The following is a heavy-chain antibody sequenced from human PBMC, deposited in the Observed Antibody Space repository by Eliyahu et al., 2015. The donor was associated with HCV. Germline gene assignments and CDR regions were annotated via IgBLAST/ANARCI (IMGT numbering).Heavy chain of an antibody. CDR2: INPNSGGT. Sequence: QVQLVQSGAEVKKPGASVKVSCKASGYTLPAYYMHWVRQAPGQGLEWMGWINPNSGGTNYAQKFQGRVTMTRDTSISTAYMELSRLTSDDTAVYYCARDLLNYYYNMDVWGQGTTVTVSS. J-gene: IGHJ6*02. V-gene: IGHV1-2*02. CDR3: ARDLLNYYYNMDV. CDR1: GYTLPAYY.